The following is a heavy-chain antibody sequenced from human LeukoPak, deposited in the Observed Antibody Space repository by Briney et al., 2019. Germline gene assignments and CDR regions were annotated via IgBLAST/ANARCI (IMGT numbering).Heavy chain of an antibody. D-gene: IGHD2-2*02. CDR1: GYTLTELS. CDR2: FDPEDGET. J-gene: IGHJ4*02. V-gene: IGHV1-24*01. Sequence: ASVKVSCKVSGYTLTELSMHWVRQAPGKGLEWMEGFDPEDGETIYAQKFQGRVTMTEDTSTDTAYMELSSLRSEDTAVYYCATVLGYCSSTSCYNFDYWGQGTLVTVSS. CDR3: ATVLGYCSSTSCYNFDY.